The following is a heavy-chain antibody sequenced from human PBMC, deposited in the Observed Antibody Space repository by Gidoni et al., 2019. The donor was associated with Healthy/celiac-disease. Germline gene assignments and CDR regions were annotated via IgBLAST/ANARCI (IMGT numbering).Heavy chain of an antibody. Sequence: QVQLQESGPGLVKPSETLSLTCTVSGGAVSSSSYYWCWVRLPSGKGLEWIGDIDYSGSTNYNPSLKIRVSISVYTSKNQFSLKLSSVTAADTAVYYCARGSHYGGNIDDWGQGTLVTVSS. V-gene: IGHV4-61*01. J-gene: IGHJ4*02. CDR2: IDYSGST. CDR3: ARGSHYGGNIDD. CDR1: GGAVSSSSYY. D-gene: IGHD4-17*01.